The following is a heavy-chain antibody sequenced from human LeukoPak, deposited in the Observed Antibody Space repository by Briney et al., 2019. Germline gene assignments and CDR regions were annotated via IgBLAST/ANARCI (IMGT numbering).Heavy chain of an antibody. CDR3: ARGLRFLEWLLYG. CDR2: IIPIFGTA. V-gene: IGHV1-69*13. D-gene: IGHD3-3*01. CDR1: EYTFSSYH. J-gene: IGHJ4*02. Sequence: ASVKVSCKASEYTFSSYHINWVRQATGQGLEWMGGIIPIFGTANYAQKFQGRVTITADESTSTAYMELSSLRSEDTAVYYCARGLRFLEWLLYGWGQGTLVTVSS.